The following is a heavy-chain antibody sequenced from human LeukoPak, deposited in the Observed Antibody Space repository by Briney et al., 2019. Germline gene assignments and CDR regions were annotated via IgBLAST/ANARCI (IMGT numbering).Heavy chain of an antibody. CDR3: ARVGSRLRYFDWLLWYGMDV. D-gene: IGHD3-9*01. CDR2: ITASGTAM. CDR1: GFTFSSYS. J-gene: IGHJ6*02. V-gene: IGHV3-48*04. Sequence: GGSLRLSCAASGFTFSSYSMNWVRQAPGKGLEWVSHITASGTAMFYADSVKGRFTISRDNAKNSLYLQMNSLRAEDTAVYYCARVGSRLRYFDWLLWYGMDVWGQGTTVTVSS.